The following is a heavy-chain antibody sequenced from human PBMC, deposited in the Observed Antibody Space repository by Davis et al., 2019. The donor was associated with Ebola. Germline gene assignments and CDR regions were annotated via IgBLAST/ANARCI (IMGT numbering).Heavy chain of an antibody. CDR2: IPDDSVFT. CDR1: GFTFSDFH. CDR3: ARDLAADARAMDV. J-gene: IGHJ6*02. D-gene: IGHD6-13*01. V-gene: IGHV3-11*06. Sequence: PGGSLRLSCAASGFTFSDFHMSWIHQAPGKGPEWVSFIPDDSVFTTYAGSVKGRLTISRDNAKNSLYLQMNSLTAEDTGVYYCARDLAADARAMDVWGPGTTVTVSS.